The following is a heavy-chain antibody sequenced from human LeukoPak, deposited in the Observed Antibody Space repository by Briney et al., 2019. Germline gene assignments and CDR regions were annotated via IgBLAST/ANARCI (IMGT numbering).Heavy chain of an antibody. J-gene: IGHJ4*02. V-gene: IGHV3-30-3*01. CDR2: ISYDGSNK. Sequence: PPGGSLRLSCAASGFTFSSYAMHWVRQAPGKGLEWVAVISYDGSNKYYADSVKGRFTISRDNSKNTLYLQMNSLRAEDTAVYYCARNHFDYWGQETLVTVSS. CDR1: GFTFSSYA. CDR3: ARNHFDY.